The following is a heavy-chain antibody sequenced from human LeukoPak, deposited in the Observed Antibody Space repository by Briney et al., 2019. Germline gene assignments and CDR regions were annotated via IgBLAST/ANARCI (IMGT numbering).Heavy chain of an antibody. CDR3: ARDPYYGSGSYTMDV. D-gene: IGHD3-10*01. V-gene: IGHV3-20*01. J-gene: IGHJ6*03. Sequence: GGSLRLSCAASGFTFDDYGMSWVRQAPGKGLEWVSGINWNGGSTGYADSVKGRSTISRDNAKNSLCLQMNSLRAEDTALYHCARDPYYGSGSYTMDVWGKGTTVTVSS. CDR1: GFTFDDYG. CDR2: INWNGGST.